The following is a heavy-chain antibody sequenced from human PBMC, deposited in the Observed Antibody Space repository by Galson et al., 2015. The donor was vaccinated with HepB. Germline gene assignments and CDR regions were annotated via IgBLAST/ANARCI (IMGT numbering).Heavy chain of an antibody. CDR3: ARAGTAVAGFDY. J-gene: IGHJ4*02. CDR2: IYYSGST. D-gene: IGHD6-19*01. CDR1: GGSISSGGYY. V-gene: IGHV4-31*03. Sequence: TLSLTCTVSGGSISSGGYYWSWIRQHPGKGLEWIGYIYYSGSTYYNPSLKSRVTISVDTSKNQFSLKLSSVTAADTAVYYCARAGTAVAGFDYWGQGTLVTVSS.